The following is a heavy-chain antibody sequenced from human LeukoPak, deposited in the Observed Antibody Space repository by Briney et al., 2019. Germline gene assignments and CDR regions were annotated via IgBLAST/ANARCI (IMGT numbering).Heavy chain of an antibody. Sequence: ASVKVSCKAFGYTFTRYYMHWVRQAPGQGPEWMGVISPSGGSTTYAQKFQGRVTLTRDMSTSTAYMELRSLRSDDTAVYYCARAMGLRDPYYYYYYMDVWGKGTTVTVSS. J-gene: IGHJ6*03. CDR1: GYTFTRYY. CDR3: ARAMGLRDPYYYYYYMDV. D-gene: IGHD2-8*01. CDR2: ISPSGGST. V-gene: IGHV1-46*01.